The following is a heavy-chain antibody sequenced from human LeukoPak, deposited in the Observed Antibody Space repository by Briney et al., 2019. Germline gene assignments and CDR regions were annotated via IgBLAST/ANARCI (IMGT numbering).Heavy chain of an antibody. V-gene: IGHV3-15*04. CDR2: TVSEIDGGTT. J-gene: IGHJ6*02. CDR1: AFIFSGHW. CDR3: TTDEDWNYARKDV. D-gene: IGHD1-7*01. Sequence: PGGSLRLSCEGSAFIFSGHWMNWVRQTPGKGLEWVGQTVSEIDGGTTDYAAPVKGRFTISRDDSKSTLYLQMNSLKIEDTAVYYCTTDEDWNYARKDVWGQGATVIVSS.